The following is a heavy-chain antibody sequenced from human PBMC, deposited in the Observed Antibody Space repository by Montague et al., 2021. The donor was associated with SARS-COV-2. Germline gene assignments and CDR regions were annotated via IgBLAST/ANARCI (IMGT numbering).Heavy chain of an antibody. CDR2: IDWDDDK. CDR1: GFSLSTSGMC. V-gene: IGHV2-70*01. CDR3: ARSYGTTVVTRAFDY. Sequence: PALVKPTQTLTLTCTFSGFSLSTSGMCVSWIRQPPGKALEWLTLIDWDDDKYYSTSLRTRLNISKDISRNQVVLTMTNMDPVDTATYYCARSYGTTVVTRAFDYWGQGTLVTVSS. D-gene: IGHD4-23*01. J-gene: IGHJ4*02.